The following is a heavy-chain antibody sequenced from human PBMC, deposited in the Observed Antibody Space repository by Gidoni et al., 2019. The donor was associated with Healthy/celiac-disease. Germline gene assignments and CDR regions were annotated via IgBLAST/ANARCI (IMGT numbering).Heavy chain of an antibody. Sequence: EVQLLESGGGLVQPGGSLRLSCAASGFTFRSYAMSWVRQDPGKGLECVSAISGSVGSTDYTDSVKGRFTISRDNSKNTLYLQMNSLRAEDTAVYYCAKDRWSIVVANDAFDIWGQGTMVTVSA. D-gene: IGHD6-19*01. CDR2: ISGSVGST. V-gene: IGHV3-23*01. CDR1: GFTFRSYA. CDR3: AKDRWSIVVANDAFDI. J-gene: IGHJ3*02.